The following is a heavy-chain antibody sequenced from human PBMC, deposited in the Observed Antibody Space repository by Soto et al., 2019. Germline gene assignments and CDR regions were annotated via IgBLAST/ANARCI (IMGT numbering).Heavy chain of an antibody. J-gene: IGHJ4*02. CDR1: GYTFSNFW. Sequence: PGESLKISCQCSGYTFSNFWIGWVRQLPGRGLEWMGIIYPGDQETRYSPSFHGKVTIPADKSINTAYLQWNSLEASDTAFYFCARNPRSSPYFDYWGQGALVTVSS. CDR3: ARNPRSSPYFDY. V-gene: IGHV5-51*01. CDR2: IYPGDQET. D-gene: IGHD6-13*01.